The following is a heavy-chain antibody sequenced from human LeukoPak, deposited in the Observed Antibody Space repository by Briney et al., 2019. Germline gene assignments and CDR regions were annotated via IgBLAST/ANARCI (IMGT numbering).Heavy chain of an antibody. CDR1: GFTFSSYG. V-gene: IGHV3-23*01. CDR3: AKGPRTVLKPNYFDY. Sequence: PGRSLRLSCAASGFTFSSYGMHWVRQAPGKGLEWVSGISGSGGSTYYADSVKGRFTISRDNSKNTLYLQMNSLRAEDTAVYYCAKGPRTVLKPNYFDYWGQGTLVTVSS. D-gene: IGHD3-16*01. J-gene: IGHJ4*02. CDR2: ISGSGGST.